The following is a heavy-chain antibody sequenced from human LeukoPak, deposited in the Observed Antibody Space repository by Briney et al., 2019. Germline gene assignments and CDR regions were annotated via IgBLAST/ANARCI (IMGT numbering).Heavy chain of an antibody. D-gene: IGHD2-15*01. J-gene: IGHJ4*02. CDR2: INHSGST. Sequence: PSETLSLTCAVYGGSFSGYYWSWIRHPPGKGLELIGEINHSGSTNYNPSLKSRVTISVDTSKNQFSLKLSSVTAADTAVYYCARATDCSGGSCYSDYFDYWGQGTLVTVSS. CDR1: GGSFSGYY. V-gene: IGHV4-34*01. CDR3: ARATDCSGGSCYSDYFDY.